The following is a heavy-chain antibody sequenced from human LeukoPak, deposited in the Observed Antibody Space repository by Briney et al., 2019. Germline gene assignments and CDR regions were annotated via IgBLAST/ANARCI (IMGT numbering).Heavy chain of an antibody. J-gene: IGHJ5*02. CDR2: IKQDGSEK. CDR3: ARERRGYYDFWSGYSNWFDP. Sequence: GGSLRLSCAASGFTFSSYWMSWVRQAPGKGLEWVANIKQDGSEKYYVDSVKSRFTISRDNAKNLLYLQMNSLRAEDTAVYYCARERRGYYDFWSGYSNWFDPWGQGTLVTVSS. D-gene: IGHD3-3*01. V-gene: IGHV3-7*01. CDR1: GFTFSSYW.